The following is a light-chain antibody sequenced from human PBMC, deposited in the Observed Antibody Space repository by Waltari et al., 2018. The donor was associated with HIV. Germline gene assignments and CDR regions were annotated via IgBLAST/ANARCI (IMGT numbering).Light chain of an antibody. Sequence: QSVLTQPPSASGTPGQRVTISCSGSSSNIGSNTVNWYQQLPGTAPKLLIYSNKQRPSGVPDRFSGSKSGTSASLAIRGFQSEDEADYYWAAWDDSLNGPVFGGGTKLTVL. V-gene: IGLV1-44*01. J-gene: IGLJ2*01. CDR1: SSNIGSNT. CDR2: SNK. CDR3: AAWDDSLNGPV.